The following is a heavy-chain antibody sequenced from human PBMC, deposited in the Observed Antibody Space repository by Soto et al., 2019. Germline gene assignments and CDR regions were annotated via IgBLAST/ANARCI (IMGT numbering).Heavy chain of an antibody. Sequence: QVQLVQSGAEVKKPGASVKVSCKASGYTFTSYGISWVRQAPGQGLEWMGWISAYNGNTNYAQNLQGRVTMTTDTSKSRVYMEVRSLRSGDAGVYYCAYPWLVTGPFEYWGQGKMVTVSS. CDR2: ISAYNGNT. D-gene: IGHD6-19*01. V-gene: IGHV1-18*01. J-gene: IGHJ4*02. CDR1: GYTFTSYG. CDR3: AYPWLVTGPFEY.